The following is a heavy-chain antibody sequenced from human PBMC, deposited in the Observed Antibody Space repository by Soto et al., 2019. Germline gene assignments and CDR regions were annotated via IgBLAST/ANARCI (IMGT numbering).Heavy chain of an antibody. V-gene: IGHV4-39*01. CDR3: ARHKGGYPPDYYYYMDV. D-gene: IGHD1-26*01. CDR1: GGSISSSSYY. CDR2: IYYSEST. Sequence: ASETLSLTCTVSGGSISSSSYYWGWIRQPPGKGLEWIGSIYYSESTYYNPSLKSRVTISVDTSKNQFSLKLSSVTAADTAVYYCARHKGGYPPDYYYYMDVWGKGTTVTVSS. J-gene: IGHJ6*03.